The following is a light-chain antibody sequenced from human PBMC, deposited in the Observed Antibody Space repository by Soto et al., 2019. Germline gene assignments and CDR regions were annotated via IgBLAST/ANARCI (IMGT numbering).Light chain of an antibody. CDR1: QGISNF. CDR3: QRYNSVPFT. J-gene: IGKJ3*01. Sequence: DIQMTQSPSSLSASVGDRVTITCRASQGISNFLAWYQQKPGIVPKLLIYAASTLQSGVPARLGGSGSETDFTLTISSLQPEAVATYYCQRYNSVPFTFGPGTKVDIK. CDR2: AAS. V-gene: IGKV1-27*01.